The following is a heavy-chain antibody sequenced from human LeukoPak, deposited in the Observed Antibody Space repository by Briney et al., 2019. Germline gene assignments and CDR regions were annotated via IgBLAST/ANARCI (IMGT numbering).Heavy chain of an antibody. Sequence: PGGSLRLSCAASGFTFSSFWMTWVRQAPGKGLEWVSYITSSSSAIYYTDSVKGRFTISRDNSKNSLYLQMNSLRTEDTALYYCAKAGMGATLYYGMDVWGQGTTVTVSS. CDR1: GFTFSSFW. D-gene: IGHD1-26*01. J-gene: IGHJ6*02. CDR3: AKAGMGATLYYGMDV. CDR2: ITSSSSAI. V-gene: IGHV3-48*04.